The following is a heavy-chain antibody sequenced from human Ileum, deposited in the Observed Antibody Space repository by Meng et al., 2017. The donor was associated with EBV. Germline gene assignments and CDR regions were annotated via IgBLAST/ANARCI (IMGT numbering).Heavy chain of an antibody. CDR2: IGGSDAER. CDR3: AKDGISFNRQYDYFDY. CDR1: KFTFNNFA. V-gene: IGHV3-23*04. Sequence: EVQLVESXGGLVRPXXCXXXXXXXSKFTFNNFAMSWARQAPGKGLEWVATIGGSDAERYYADSVRGRFIISRDNSKSTLYLQMNSLRAEDTAVYYCAKDGISFNRQYDYFDYWGQGTLVTVSS. J-gene: IGHJ4*02. D-gene: IGHD3-3*02.